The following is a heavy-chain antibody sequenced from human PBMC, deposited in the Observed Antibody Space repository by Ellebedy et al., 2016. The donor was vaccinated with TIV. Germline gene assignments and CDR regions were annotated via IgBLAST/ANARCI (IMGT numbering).Heavy chain of an antibody. CDR2: ISRSSSDI. CDR3: ARDGYFDY. J-gene: IGHJ4*02. V-gene: IGHV3-21*01. Sequence: GESLKISCAASGFTFSSYAISCFRPAPGKGLAWVSSISRSSSDIYYADSVKGRFTISRDNAKNSLYLQMNYLSAEDTAVYYCARDGYFDYWGLGTLVTVSS. CDR1: GFTFSSYA.